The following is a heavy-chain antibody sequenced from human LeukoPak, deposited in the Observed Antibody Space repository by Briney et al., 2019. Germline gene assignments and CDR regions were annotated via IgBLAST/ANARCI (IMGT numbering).Heavy chain of an antibody. J-gene: IGHJ5*02. CDR2: TRNKANSYTT. D-gene: IGHD3-10*01. Sequence: SCKASGYTFTDYALHWVRQAPGKGLEWVGRTRNKANSYTTEYAASVKGRFTISRDDSKNSLYLQMNSLKTEDTAVYYCASLYGSGKRWVDPWGQGTLVTVSS. CDR3: ASLYGSGKRWVDP. CDR1: GYTFTDYA. V-gene: IGHV3-72*01.